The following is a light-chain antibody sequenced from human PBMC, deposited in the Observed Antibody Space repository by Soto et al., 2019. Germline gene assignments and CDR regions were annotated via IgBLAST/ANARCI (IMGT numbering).Light chain of an antibody. J-gene: IGLJ2*01. Sequence: QSALTQPRSVSGSPGQSVTISCTGTSSDVDDYNYVSWFQQHPGKAPKLMIYDVSERPSGVPDRFSGSKSGNTASLTISGLQAEDEADYYCCSYAGYSTSAVFGGGTKLTVL. CDR2: DVS. V-gene: IGLV2-11*01. CDR3: CSYAGYSTSAV. CDR1: SSDVDDYNY.